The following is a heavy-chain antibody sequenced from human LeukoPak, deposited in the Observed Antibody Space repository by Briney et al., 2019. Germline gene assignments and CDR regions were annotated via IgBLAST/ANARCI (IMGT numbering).Heavy chain of an antibody. Sequence: SETLSLTCTVSGGSISSYYWSWIRQPPGKGLEWIGYIYYSGSTNYNPSLKSRVTISVDTSKNQFSLKLSSVTAADTAVYYCARDRGDYDSSGYYDYWGQGTLVTVSS. J-gene: IGHJ4*02. D-gene: IGHD3-22*01. CDR3: ARDRGDYDSSGYYDY. CDR2: IYYSGST. V-gene: IGHV4-59*01. CDR1: GGSISSYY.